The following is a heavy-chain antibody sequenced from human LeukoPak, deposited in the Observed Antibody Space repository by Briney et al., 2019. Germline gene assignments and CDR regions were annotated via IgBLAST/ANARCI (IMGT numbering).Heavy chain of an antibody. CDR3: ARDSNYYDSSGYYSMIDY. J-gene: IGHJ4*02. Sequence: GGSLILSCAASGFTFSSYSMNWVRQAPGKGLEWVSYISSSSSTVYYADSVKGRFTISRDNAKYSLYLQMNSLRAEDTAVYYCARDSNYYDSSGYYSMIDYWGQGTLVTVSS. V-gene: IGHV3-48*01. CDR1: GFTFSSYS. D-gene: IGHD3-22*01. CDR2: ISSSSSTV.